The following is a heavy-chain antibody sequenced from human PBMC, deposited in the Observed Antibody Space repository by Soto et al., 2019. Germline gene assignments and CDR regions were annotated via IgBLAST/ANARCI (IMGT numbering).Heavy chain of an antibody. CDR2: INAGNGNT. J-gene: IGHJ4*02. CDR1: GYTFTSYA. D-gene: IGHD5-12*01. V-gene: IGHV1-3*01. CDR3: ARGGPGQWLRLYYFDY. Sequence: QVQLVQSGAEVKKPGASVKVSCKASGYTFTSYAMHWVRQAPGQRLEWMGWINAGNGNTKYSQKFQGRVTITRDTPASTAYMELSSLRSEDTAVYYCARGGPGQWLRLYYFDYWGQGTLVTVSS.